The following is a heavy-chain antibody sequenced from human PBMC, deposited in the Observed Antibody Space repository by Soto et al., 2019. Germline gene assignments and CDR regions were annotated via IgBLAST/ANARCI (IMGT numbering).Heavy chain of an antibody. J-gene: IGHJ3*02. Sequence: QVQLMQSGTEVMEPGASVNLSCKASGYTFSSSYIHWVRQAPGQGLEWMGIMNPSGDRTNYAQNFQGRVTMTRDTATSTVYMELSSLSSEDTAVYYCARGRGYSGDDLQEDGFDIWGQGTMVTVS. CDR2: MNPSGDRT. CDR3: ARGRGYSGDDLQEDGFDI. D-gene: IGHD5-12*01. CDR1: GYTFSSSY. V-gene: IGHV1-46*01.